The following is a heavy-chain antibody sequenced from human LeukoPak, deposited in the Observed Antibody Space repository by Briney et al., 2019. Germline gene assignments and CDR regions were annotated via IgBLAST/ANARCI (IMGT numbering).Heavy chain of an antibody. J-gene: IGHJ4*02. Sequence: GGSLRLSCEASGFTFTTYSMTWVRQAPGKGLEWVSIISSGSSAIFSADALKGRFTISRDNSKNTLYLQMNSLRAEDTAVYYCAKDRLTMVRGVTNFDYWGQGTLVTVSS. D-gene: IGHD3-10*01. CDR2: ISSGSSAI. CDR1: GFTFTTYS. V-gene: IGHV3-21*01. CDR3: AKDRLTMVRGVTNFDY.